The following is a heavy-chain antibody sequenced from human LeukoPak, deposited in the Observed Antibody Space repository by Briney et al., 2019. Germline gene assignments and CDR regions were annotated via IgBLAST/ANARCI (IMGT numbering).Heavy chain of an antibody. V-gene: IGHV3-53*01. D-gene: IGHD6-19*01. CDR2: IYSDNT. CDR1: GFTVSSNS. J-gene: IGHJ6*04. Sequence: GGSLRLSCTVSGFTVSSNSMSWVRQAPGKGLEWVSFIYSDNTHYADSLKGRFTISRDNAKNSLYLQMNSLRAEDTAVYYCARVVAVAGVGVAMDVWGKGTTVTVSS. CDR3: ARVVAVAGVGVAMDV.